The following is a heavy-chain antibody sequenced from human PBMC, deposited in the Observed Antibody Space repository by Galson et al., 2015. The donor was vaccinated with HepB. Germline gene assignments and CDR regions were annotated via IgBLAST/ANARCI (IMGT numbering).Heavy chain of an antibody. V-gene: IGHV3-21*01. Sequence: SLRLSCAASGFTFSSYSMNWVRQALGKGLEWVSSISSSSYIYYADSVKGRFTISRDNAKNSLYLQMNSLRAEDTAVYYCARGIPVYCSSTSCYGPYYYYGMDVWGQGTTVTVSS. D-gene: IGHD2-2*01. CDR2: ISSSSYI. CDR3: ARGIPVYCSSTSCYGPYYYYGMDV. J-gene: IGHJ6*02. CDR1: GFTFSSYS.